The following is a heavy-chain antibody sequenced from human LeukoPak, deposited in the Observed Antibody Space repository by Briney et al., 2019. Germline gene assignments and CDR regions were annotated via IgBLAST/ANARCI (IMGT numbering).Heavy chain of an antibody. CDR3: ARVGLAVAGTRVDY. J-gene: IGHJ4*02. D-gene: IGHD6-19*01. CDR1: GYTFTSYD. V-gene: IGHV1-8*01. CDR2: MNPNSGNT. Sequence: ASVKVSCKASGYTFTSYDINWVRQATGQGLEWMGWMNPNSGNTGYAQKLQGRVTMTTDTSTSTAYMELRSLRSDDTAVYYCARVGLAVAGTRVDYWGQGTLVTVSS.